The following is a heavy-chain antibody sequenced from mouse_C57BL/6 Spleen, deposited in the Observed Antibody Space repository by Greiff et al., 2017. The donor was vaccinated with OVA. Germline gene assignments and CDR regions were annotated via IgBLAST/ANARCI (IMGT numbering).Heavy chain of an antibody. CDR3: ARWYDGYLDY. V-gene: IGHV1-80*01. J-gene: IGHJ2*01. D-gene: IGHD2-3*01. Sequence: VKVVESGAELVKPGASVKISCKASGYAFSSYWMNWVKQRPGKGLEWIGQIYPGDGDTNYNGKFKGKATLTADKSSSTAYMQLSSLTSEDSAVYFCARWYDGYLDYWGQGTTLTVSS. CDR1: GYAFSSYW. CDR2: IYPGDGDT.